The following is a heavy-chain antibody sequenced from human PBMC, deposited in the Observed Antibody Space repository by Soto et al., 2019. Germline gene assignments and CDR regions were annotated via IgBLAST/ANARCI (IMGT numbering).Heavy chain of an antibody. Sequence: ASVKVSCKASGGTFNRYAISWVRQAPGQGLEWMGGIIPIFGIGNYAQKFQGRVTITADKSTSTAYMELSSLRSEDTVVYYCARDQTGTTNGMDVWGQGTTVTVSS. CDR1: GGTFNRYA. CDR2: IIPIFGIG. D-gene: IGHD1-7*01. CDR3: ARDQTGTTNGMDV. V-gene: IGHV1-69*10. J-gene: IGHJ6*02.